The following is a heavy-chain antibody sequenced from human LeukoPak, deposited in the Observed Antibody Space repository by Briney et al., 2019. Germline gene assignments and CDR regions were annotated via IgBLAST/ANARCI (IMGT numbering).Heavy chain of an antibody. CDR3: TRDPEVPMDV. D-gene: IGHD2-2*01. V-gene: IGHV3-7*01. CDR2: INQDGSEK. CDR1: GFTFSSYA. Sequence: PGGSLRLSCAASGFTFSSYAMSWVRQAPGKGLEWVANINQDGSEKNYVDSVKGRFTISRDNAKNSLYLQMNSLRAEDTAVYYCTRDPEVPMDVWGQGTTVTVSS. J-gene: IGHJ6*02.